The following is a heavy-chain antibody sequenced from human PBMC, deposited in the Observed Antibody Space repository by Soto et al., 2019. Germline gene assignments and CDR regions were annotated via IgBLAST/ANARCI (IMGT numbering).Heavy chain of an antibody. V-gene: IGHV4-4*07. Sequence: SETLSLTCTVSGGSIGNYYWSWIRQPAGKGLEWIGRIYTGGSTNYNPSLKSRVTMSTDTSKNQFSLRLTSVTAAGTAVYYCARASVGPPGGGSWIMPFDYWGQGALVTVSS. CDR1: GGSIGNYY. J-gene: IGHJ4*02. CDR2: IYTGGST. D-gene: IGHD2-15*01. CDR3: ARASVGPPGGGSWIMPFDY.